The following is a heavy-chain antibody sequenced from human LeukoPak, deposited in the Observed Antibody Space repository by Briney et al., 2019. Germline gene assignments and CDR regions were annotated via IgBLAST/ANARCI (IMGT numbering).Heavy chain of an antibody. CDR1: GGSISGSNW. Sequence: SETLSLTCGVSGGSISGSNWWNWVRLAPGKGLEWIGEIYRAGSTSNYNPSLKNRVSISVDESKNQFALKLSSVTVADTGVYYCARGLGYCSSTSCYPYYYYYMDVWGKGTTVTVSS. CDR3: ARGLGYCSSTSCYPYYYYYMDV. V-gene: IGHV4-4*02. D-gene: IGHD2-2*01. CDR2: IYRAGSTS. J-gene: IGHJ6*03.